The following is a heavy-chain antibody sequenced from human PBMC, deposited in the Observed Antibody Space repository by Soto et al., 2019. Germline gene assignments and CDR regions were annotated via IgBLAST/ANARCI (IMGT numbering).Heavy chain of an antibody. Sequence: ASVKVSCKASGGTFSSYAISWVRQAPGQGLEWMGGIIPIFGTANYAQKFQGRVTITADESTSTAYMELSSLRSEDTAVYYCARGYPTFAAAGTGGPFDYWGQGTLVTVSS. J-gene: IGHJ4*02. CDR1: GGTFSSYA. CDR2: IIPIFGTA. D-gene: IGHD6-13*01. V-gene: IGHV1-69*13. CDR3: ARGYPTFAAAGTGGPFDY.